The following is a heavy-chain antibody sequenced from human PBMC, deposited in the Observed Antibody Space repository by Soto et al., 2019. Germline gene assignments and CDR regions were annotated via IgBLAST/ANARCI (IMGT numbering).Heavy chain of an antibody. J-gene: IGHJ4*02. CDR1: GFTFSSYA. D-gene: IGHD1-26*01. V-gene: IGHV3-23*01. CDR3: AKARIVGATFVGYFDY. CDR2: ISGSGGST. Sequence: HPGGSLRLSCAASGFTFSSYAMGWVRKATGKGLEWVSAISGSGGSTYYADSVKGRFTISRDNSKNTLYLQMNSLRAEDTAVYYCAKARIVGATFVGYFDYWGQGTLVTVSS.